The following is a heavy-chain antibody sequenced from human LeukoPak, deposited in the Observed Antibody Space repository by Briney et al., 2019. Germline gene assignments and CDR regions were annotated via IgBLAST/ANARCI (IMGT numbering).Heavy chain of an antibody. CDR1: SGSFSGHY. CDR3: ARRGYSYGYNSDAFDI. J-gene: IGHJ3*02. D-gene: IGHD5-18*01. V-gene: IGHV4-34*01. CDR2: INHSGRT. Sequence: SETLSLTCAVYSGSFSGHYWSWIRQSPRKGLEWIEEINHSGRTNYNPSLRSRVTISVDTSKNQFSLKLSSVTAADTAVYYCARRGYSYGYNSDAFDIWGQGTMVTVSS.